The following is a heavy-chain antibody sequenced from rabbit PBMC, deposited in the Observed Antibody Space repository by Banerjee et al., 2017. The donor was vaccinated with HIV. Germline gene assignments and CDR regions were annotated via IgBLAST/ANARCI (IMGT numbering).Heavy chain of an antibody. CDR2: INTISGDT. CDR1: GFSFSNGYV. CDR3: ANYGDSNAEFML. D-gene: IGHD2-1*01. J-gene: IGHJ4*01. Sequence: QEQLEESGGDLVKPEGSLTLTCTASGFSFSNGYVMCWVRQAPGKGLEWIACINTISGDTVYATWAKGRFTISKASWTTVTLQMTSLTAADTATYFCANYGDSNAEFMLWGPGTLVTVS. V-gene: IGHV1S45*01.